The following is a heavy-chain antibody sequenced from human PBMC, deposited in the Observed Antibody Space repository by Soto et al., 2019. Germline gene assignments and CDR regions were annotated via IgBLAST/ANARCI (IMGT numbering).Heavy chain of an antibody. V-gene: IGHV3-21*01. CDR3: ARDLTTGTRYFDY. CDR2: ISSSSSYI. Sequence: EVQLVESGEGLVKPGGSLRLSCAASGFTFSSYSMNWVRQAPGKGLEWVSSISSSSSYIYYADSVKGRFTISRDNAKNSLYLQMNSLRAEDTAVYYCARDLTTGTRYFDYWGQGTLVTVSS. D-gene: IGHD6-13*01. J-gene: IGHJ4*02. CDR1: GFTFSSYS.